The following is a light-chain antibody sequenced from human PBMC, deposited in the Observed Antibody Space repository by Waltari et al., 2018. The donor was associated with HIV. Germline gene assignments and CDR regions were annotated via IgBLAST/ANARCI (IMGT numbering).Light chain of an antibody. CDR3: CSYGGSSTWV. CDR2: EAI. CDR1: SSDVGHYNL. J-gene: IGLJ3*02. V-gene: IGLV2-23*01. Sequence: QSALTQPASVSGSPGQSITISCTRTSSDVGHYNLVSWYQQHPGKAPQLIIYEAIKRPSGVSNRISASKSGNTVSLTISGLQAEDEADYYCCSYGGSSTWVFGGGTKVTVL.